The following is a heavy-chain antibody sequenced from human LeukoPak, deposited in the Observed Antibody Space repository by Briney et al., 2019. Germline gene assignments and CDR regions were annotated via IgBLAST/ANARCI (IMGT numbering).Heavy chain of an antibody. V-gene: IGHV4-34*01. CDR1: GGSFSGYY. CDR2: INHSGST. Sequence: SETLSLTCAVYGGSFSGYYWSWIRQPPGKGLEWIGEINHSGSTNYNPSLKSRVTISVDTSKNQFSLKLSSVTAADTAVYYCARDKGDRGSYGYYYYYYYMDVWGKGTTVTISS. J-gene: IGHJ6*03. CDR3: ARDKGDRGSYGYYYYYYYMDV. D-gene: IGHD1-26*01.